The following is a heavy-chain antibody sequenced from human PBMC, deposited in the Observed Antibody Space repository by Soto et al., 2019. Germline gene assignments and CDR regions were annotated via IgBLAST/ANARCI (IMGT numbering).Heavy chain of an antibody. Sequence: QITLKESGPTLVKPTQTLTLTCTFSGFSLTTGGVGVGWIRQPPGKALEWLALIYWDDDKHYSPSLNSRLTITKDTSKNQVVLTMTNMDPVDTATYYCAHRRWSRCANGVCYKWDYFDYWGQGTLVTVSS. D-gene: IGHD2-8*01. CDR2: IYWDDDK. V-gene: IGHV2-5*02. CDR1: GFSLTTGGVG. CDR3: AHRRWSRCANGVCYKWDYFDY. J-gene: IGHJ4*02.